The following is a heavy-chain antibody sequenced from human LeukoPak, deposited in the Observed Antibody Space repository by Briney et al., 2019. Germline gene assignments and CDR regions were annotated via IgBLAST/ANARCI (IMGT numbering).Heavy chain of an antibody. CDR3: ATLSYDVWTGVNWFDP. J-gene: IGHJ5*02. CDR1: RFIFGGYA. V-gene: IGHV3-23*01. Sequence: GSLRLSCVASRFIFGGYAINWVRQAPGKGLEWVSGIRTSGETFYAESVKGRFAISRDIPKNTVYLQMNSLRAEDSAVYYCATLSYDVWTGVNWFDPWGQGTLVTVSS. CDR2: IRTSGET. D-gene: IGHD3-3*01.